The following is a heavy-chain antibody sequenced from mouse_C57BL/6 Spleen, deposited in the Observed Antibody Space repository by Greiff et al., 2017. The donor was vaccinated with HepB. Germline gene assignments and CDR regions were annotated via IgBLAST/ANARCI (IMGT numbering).Heavy chain of an antibody. CDR2: INPNNGGT. V-gene: IGHV1-22*01. CDR1: GYTFTDYN. Sequence: VQLKESGPELVKPGASVKMSCKASGYTFTDYNMHWVKQSHGKSLEWIGYINPNNGGTSYNQKFKGKATLTVNKSSSTAYMELRSLTSEDSAVYYCARGDYYGSSPSYAMDYWGQGTSVTVSS. D-gene: IGHD1-1*01. J-gene: IGHJ4*01. CDR3: ARGDYYGSSPSYAMDY.